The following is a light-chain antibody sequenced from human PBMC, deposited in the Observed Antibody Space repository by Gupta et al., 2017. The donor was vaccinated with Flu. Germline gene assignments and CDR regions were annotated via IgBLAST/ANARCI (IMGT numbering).Light chain of an antibody. CDR1: QSISSW. CDR3: QQYSSYSRT. J-gene: IGKJ1*01. CDR2: KAS. Sequence: TAMTQSPSPPSASVGDRVTITCRASQSISSWLAWYKQKPGEAPKLLIYKASSLESGVPSRFSGSGSGTEFTLTISSLQPDDFATYYCQQYSSYSRTFGQGTKVEIK. V-gene: IGKV1-5*03.